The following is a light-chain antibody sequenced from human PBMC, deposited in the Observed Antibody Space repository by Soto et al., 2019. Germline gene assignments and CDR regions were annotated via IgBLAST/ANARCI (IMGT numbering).Light chain of an antibody. Sequence: EILMTQSPATLSVSPGGRATLSCRASRDISNNLAWYQQRPGQPPRLLIYGASTRATGVPARFSGSGWGTEFTLTITGLQSDDFAVYYWQQYTSWQTFGQGTQVDIK. J-gene: IGKJ1*01. CDR2: GAS. CDR1: RDISNN. V-gene: IGKV3-15*01. CDR3: QQYTSWQT.